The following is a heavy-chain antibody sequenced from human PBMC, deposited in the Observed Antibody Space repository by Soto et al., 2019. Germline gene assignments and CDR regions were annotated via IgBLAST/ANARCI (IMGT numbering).Heavy chain of an antibody. J-gene: IGHJ5*02. Sequence: QVQLQESGPGLVKPSQTLSLTCTVSGGSISSGSYYWSWIRQHPGKGLEWIGYIYYSGTTYYNPSLKSRFTISVDTSKNQFSLKLSSVTAADTAVYYCARAKKGIAAAENWFDPWGQGTLVTVSS. D-gene: IGHD6-13*01. CDR1: GGSISSGSYY. CDR2: IYYSGTT. V-gene: IGHV4-31*03. CDR3: ARAKKGIAAAENWFDP.